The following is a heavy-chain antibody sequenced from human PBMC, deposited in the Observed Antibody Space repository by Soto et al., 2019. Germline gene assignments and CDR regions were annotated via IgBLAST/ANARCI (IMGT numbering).Heavy chain of an antibody. CDR1: GYTFTSYY. J-gene: IGHJ3*02. Sequence: GASVKVSCKASGYTFTSYYMHWVRRAPVQGLEWMGIINPSGGSTSYAQKFQGRVTMTRDTSTSTVYMELSSLRSEDTAVYYCARGGGYCSGGSCNRGHNAFDIWGQGTMVTVSS. CDR3: ARGGGYCSGGSCNRGHNAFDI. V-gene: IGHV1-46*03. D-gene: IGHD2-15*01. CDR2: INPSGGST.